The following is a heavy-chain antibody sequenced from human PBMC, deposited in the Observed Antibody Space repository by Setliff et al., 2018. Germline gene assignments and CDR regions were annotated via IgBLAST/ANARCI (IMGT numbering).Heavy chain of an antibody. CDR2: IINSGST. CDR3: VRHIIIRSPTTSNAFDI. D-gene: IGHD3-3*01. V-gene: IGHV4-39*01. Sequence: SETLTLTCTVSGGSFTGTTYYWGWIRQSPGKGLEWIGTIINSGSTYYNPSLKSRVTMSVDTSKSQLSLKLSSVTAADTAVYYCVRHIIIRSPTTSNAFDIWGQGTM. CDR1: GGSFTGTTYY. J-gene: IGHJ3*02.